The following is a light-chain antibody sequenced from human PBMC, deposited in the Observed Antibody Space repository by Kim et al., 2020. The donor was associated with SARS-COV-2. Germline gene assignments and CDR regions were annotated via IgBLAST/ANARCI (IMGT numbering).Light chain of an antibody. J-gene: IGKJ2*01. CDR1: QSVSSW. CDR2: KAS. CDR3: QQYDSHPYT. V-gene: IGKV1-5*03. Sequence: DIQMTQSPSTLSASVGDRVTITCRASQSVSSWLAWYQQKPGKAPKLLIYKASTLEGGVPSRFSGRGSGTEFTLTINSLQPDDVATYSCQQYDSHPYTFGQGTKLEI.